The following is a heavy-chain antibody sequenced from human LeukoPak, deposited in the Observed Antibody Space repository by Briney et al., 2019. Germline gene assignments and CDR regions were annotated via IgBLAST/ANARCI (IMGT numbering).Heavy chain of an antibody. D-gene: IGHD1-26*01. V-gene: IGHV3-33*06. J-gene: IGHJ4*02. CDR2: IWYDGSNK. Sequence: PGGSLRLSCAASGFTFSSYGMHRVRQAPGKGLEWVAVIWYDGSNKYYADSVKGRFTISRDNSKNTLYLQMNSLRAEDTAVYYCAKLSAVGATTDYWGQGTLVTVSS. CDR1: GFTFSSYG. CDR3: AKLSAVGATTDY.